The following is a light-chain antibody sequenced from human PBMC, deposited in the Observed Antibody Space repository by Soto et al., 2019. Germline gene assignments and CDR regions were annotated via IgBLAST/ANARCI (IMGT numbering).Light chain of an antibody. V-gene: IGKV1-5*01. CDR3: QHYDSSSPT. J-gene: IGKJ2*01. CDR1: QNISVW. CDR2: DAS. Sequence: DIQMTQSPSTLSASVVDGVTITCRASQNISVWVAWYQQRPGKAPKFLIYDASSLATGVPSRFSGSGSGTEFTLTIRSLQPDDFATYYCQHYDSSSPTFGQGTKLEIK.